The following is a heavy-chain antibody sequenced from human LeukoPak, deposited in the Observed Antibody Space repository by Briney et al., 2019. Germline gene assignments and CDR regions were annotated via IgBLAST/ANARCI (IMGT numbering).Heavy chain of an antibody. CDR3: AREIPDGHCYFDL. CDR2: IYTSGST. Sequence: PSETLSLTCTVSGGSNSSGSYYWSWIRQPAGKGLEWIGRIYTSGSTHYNPSLKSRVTMSLDTSKNQFSLKLSSVTAADTAVYYCAREIPDGHCYFDLWGRGTLVTVSS. D-gene: IGHD3/OR15-3a*01. J-gene: IGHJ2*01. V-gene: IGHV4-61*02. CDR1: GGSNSSGSYY.